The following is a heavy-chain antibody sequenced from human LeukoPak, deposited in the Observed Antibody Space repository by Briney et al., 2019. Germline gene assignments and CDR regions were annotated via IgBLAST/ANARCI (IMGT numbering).Heavy chain of an antibody. CDR1: GFTFSSYG. J-gene: IGHJ4*02. V-gene: IGHV3-33*01. D-gene: IGHD1-26*01. Sequence: GRSLRLSCAASGFTFSSYGMHWVRQAPGKGLEWVAVIWYDGSNKYYADSVKGRFTISRDNSKNTLYLQMNSLRAEDTAVYCCARENSGSYRYDYWGQGTLVTVSS. CDR3: ARENSGSYRYDY. CDR2: IWYDGSNK.